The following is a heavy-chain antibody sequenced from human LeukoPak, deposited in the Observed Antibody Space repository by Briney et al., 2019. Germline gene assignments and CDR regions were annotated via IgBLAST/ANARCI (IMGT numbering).Heavy chain of an antibody. CDR1: GFTFSSYS. D-gene: IGHD3-10*01. CDR2: ISSSSSYI. CDR3: ARDQGSGSYYKGDAFDI. Sequence: PGGSLRLSCAASGFTFSSYSMNWVRQAPGKGLEWVSSISSSSSYIYYADSVKGRFTISRDNAKNSLYLQMNSLRAEDTAVYYCARDQGSGSYYKGDAFDIWGQGTMVTVS. V-gene: IGHV3-21*01. J-gene: IGHJ3*02.